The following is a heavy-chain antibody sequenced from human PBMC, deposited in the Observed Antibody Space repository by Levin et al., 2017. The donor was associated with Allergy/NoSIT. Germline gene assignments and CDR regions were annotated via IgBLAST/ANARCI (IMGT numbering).Heavy chain of an antibody. CDR1: GGSFSGYY. Sequence: PSETLSLTCAVYGGSFSGYYWSWIRQPPGKGLEWIGEINHSGSTNYNPSLKSRVTISVDTSKNQFSLKLSSVTAADTAVYYCARGRGAKYSSSWTPSYYWGQGTLVTVSS. D-gene: IGHD6-13*01. CDR2: INHSGST. J-gene: IGHJ4*02. CDR3: ARGRGAKYSSSWTPSYY. V-gene: IGHV4-34*01.